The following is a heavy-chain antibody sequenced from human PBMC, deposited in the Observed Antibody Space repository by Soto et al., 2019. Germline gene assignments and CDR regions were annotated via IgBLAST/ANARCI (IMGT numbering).Heavy chain of an antibody. Sequence: EVQLVQSGAGVKKPGESLRISCKGSGYSFTSYWISWVRQMPGKGLEWMGRIDPSDSYTNYSPSFQGHVTISADKSISTAYLQWSSLKASDTAMYYCARTSMQSRGYSYGHGGMDVWGQGTTVTVSS. D-gene: IGHD5-18*01. CDR3: ARTSMQSRGYSYGHGGMDV. V-gene: IGHV5-10-1*01. J-gene: IGHJ6*02. CDR2: IDPSDSYT. CDR1: GYSFTSYW.